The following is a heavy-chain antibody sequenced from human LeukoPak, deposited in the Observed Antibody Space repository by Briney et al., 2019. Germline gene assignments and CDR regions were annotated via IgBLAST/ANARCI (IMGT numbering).Heavy chain of an antibody. V-gene: IGHV3-7*04. CDR1: GFPFSSYW. D-gene: IGHD5-24*01. CDR2: TKQDGSKN. Sequence: GGSLRLSCVASGFPFSSYWMTWVRQAPGKGLEWVANTKQDGSKNSYVDSVKGRFTISRDNAKNSLYLQMNSLRAEDTAIYYCTRVGYIDEGIDYWGQGTLVTVSS. J-gene: IGHJ4*02. CDR3: TRVGYIDEGIDY.